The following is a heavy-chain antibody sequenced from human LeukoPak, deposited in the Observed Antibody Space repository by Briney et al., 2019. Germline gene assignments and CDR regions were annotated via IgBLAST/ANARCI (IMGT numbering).Heavy chain of an antibody. CDR1: GYTFTDFY. Sequence: ASVKVSCKASGYTFTDFYIHWVRQAPGQGLEWMGTINPVGGNTNYAQKFQGRVTMTRDTSTSTVYMELSDLRSEDTAVYYCARAHLPPGITWFYFDFWGQGDLVTVSS. D-gene: IGHD3-10*01. CDR2: INPVGGNT. V-gene: IGHV1-46*01. J-gene: IGHJ4*02. CDR3: ARAHLPPGITWFYFDF.